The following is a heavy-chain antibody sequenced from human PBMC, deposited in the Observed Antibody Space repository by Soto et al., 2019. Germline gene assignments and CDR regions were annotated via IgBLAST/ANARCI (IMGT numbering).Heavy chain of an antibody. J-gene: IGHJ4*02. V-gene: IGHV1-8*01. CDR3: ARPGRPGYYSD. Sequence: ASVKVSCKASGYTFTSYDINWVRQAPGQGLEWVGWINPTSEYTAHAQKFQGRVTLTREISTATAYMELSSLTSEDTAVYFCARPGRPGYYSDWGRGTEGTVSS. CDR2: INPTSEYT. CDR1: GYTFTSYD. D-gene: IGHD4-4*01.